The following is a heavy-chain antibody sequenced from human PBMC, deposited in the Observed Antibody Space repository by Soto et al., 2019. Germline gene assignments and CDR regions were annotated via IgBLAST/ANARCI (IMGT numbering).Heavy chain of an antibody. V-gene: IGHV3-30-3*01. Sequence: PGGSLRLSCAASGFTFSSYAMHWVRQAPGKGLEWVAVISYDGSNKYYADSVKGRFTISRDNSKNTLYLQMNSLRAEDTAVYYCARDSPDRRITIFGVGPDYWGQGTLVTVSS. D-gene: IGHD3-3*01. CDR3: ARDSPDRRITIFGVGPDY. J-gene: IGHJ4*02. CDR1: GFTFSSYA. CDR2: ISYDGSNK.